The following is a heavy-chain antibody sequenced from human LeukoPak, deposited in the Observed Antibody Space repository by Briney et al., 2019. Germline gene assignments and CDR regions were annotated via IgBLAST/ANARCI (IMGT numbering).Heavy chain of an antibody. D-gene: IGHD2-2*01. J-gene: IGHJ6*02. CDR2: IIISGNTI. V-gene: IGHV3-48*03. Sequence: GGSLRLSCAASGFTFSSYEMNWVRQAPGKGLEWVSYIIISGNTIYYTDSVKGRFTISRDNAKNSLYLQMNSLRAEDTAVYYCARRPDCSSASCYGMDVWGQGTTVTVSS. CDR3: ARRPDCSSASCYGMDV. CDR1: GFTFSSYE.